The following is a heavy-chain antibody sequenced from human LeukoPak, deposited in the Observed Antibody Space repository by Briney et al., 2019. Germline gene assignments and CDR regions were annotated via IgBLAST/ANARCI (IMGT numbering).Heavy chain of an antibody. CDR1: GFTFTDYF. CDR2: MYLTTDTS. Sequence: GASVRVSCKASGFTFTDYFIHWVRQAPGQGLEYVGVMYLTTDTSWSAQTLRHRLTMTGDTSTDTVYMELSSLTSEDTAIYYCAREEPRSYTFDYWGQGTLVAVSS. CDR3: AREEPRSYTFDY. D-gene: IGHD5-18*01. J-gene: IGHJ4*02. V-gene: IGHV1-46*04.